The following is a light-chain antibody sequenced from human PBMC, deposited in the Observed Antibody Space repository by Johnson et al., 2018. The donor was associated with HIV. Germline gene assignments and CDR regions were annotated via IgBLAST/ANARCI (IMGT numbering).Light chain of an antibody. J-gene: IGLJ1*01. Sequence: QSVLTQPPSVSAAPGQKVTISCSGSSSNIGKNYVSWYQQLPGTAPKLLIFDNHKRPSGTPDRFSGSKSGTSATLGITGLQTGDEADYYCGTWDSSLSAGFFGTGTKVTVL. CDR2: DNH. CDR1: SSNIGKNY. V-gene: IGLV1-51*01. CDR3: GTWDSSLSAGF.